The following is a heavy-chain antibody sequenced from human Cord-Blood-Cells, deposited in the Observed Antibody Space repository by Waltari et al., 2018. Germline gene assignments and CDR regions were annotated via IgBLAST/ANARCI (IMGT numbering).Heavy chain of an antibody. CDR2: ISYDGSNK. J-gene: IGHJ4*02. CDR3: ARDDGYCTNGVCYTDY. V-gene: IGHV3-30*04. D-gene: IGHD2-8*01. Sequence: QVQLVESGGGVVQPGRSLRLSCAASGFTFSSYGMHWVRQAPGKGLEWVAVISYDGSNKYYADSVKGRFTISRDNSKNTLYLQMNSLRAEDTAVYYCARDDGYCTNGVCYTDYWGQGTLVTVSS. CDR1: GFTFSSYG.